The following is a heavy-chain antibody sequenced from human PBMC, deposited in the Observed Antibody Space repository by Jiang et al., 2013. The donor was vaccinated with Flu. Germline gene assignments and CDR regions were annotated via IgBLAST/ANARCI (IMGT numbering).Heavy chain of an antibody. D-gene: IGHD3/OR15-3a*01. V-gene: IGHV1-69*01. CDR3: ARAWTNDYYYGMDV. CDR1: EALSSYA. CDR2: IIPIFGTA. J-gene: IGHJ6*02. Sequence: AEVKKPGSSVKVSCKASEALSSYAISWVRQAPGQGLEWMGGIIPIFGTANYAQKFQGRVTITADESTSTAYMELSSLRSEDTAVYYCARAWTNDYYYGMDVWGQGTTVTVSS.